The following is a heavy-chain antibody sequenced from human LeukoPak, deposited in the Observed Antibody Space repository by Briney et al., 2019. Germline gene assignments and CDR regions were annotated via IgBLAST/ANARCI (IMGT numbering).Heavy chain of an antibody. CDR1: GFTFSSYG. V-gene: IGHV3-30*02. Sequence: GGSLRLSCAASGFTFSSYGMHWVRQAPGKGLEWVAFIRYDGSDKYYADSVKGRFTISRDTSKNTLYLQMNSLRPDDTAVYYCAKGRGNMVDWGQGTLGNVSS. CDR2: IRYDGSDK. D-gene: IGHD2/OR15-2a*01. CDR3: AKGRGNMVD. J-gene: IGHJ4*01.